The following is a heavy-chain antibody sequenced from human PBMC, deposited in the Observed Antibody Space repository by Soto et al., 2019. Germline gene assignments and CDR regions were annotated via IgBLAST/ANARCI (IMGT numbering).Heavy chain of an antibody. CDR2: IYYSGST. D-gene: IGHD3-10*01. V-gene: IGHV4-39*01. CDR3: ARPLIIKNWFDP. J-gene: IGHJ5*02. CDR1: GGSISSSSYY. Sequence: PSETLSLTCTVSGGSISSSSYYWGWIRQPPGKGLEWIGSIYYSGSTYYNPSLKSRVTISVDTSKNQFSLKLSSVTAADTAVYYCARPLIIKNWFDPWGQGTLVTVSS.